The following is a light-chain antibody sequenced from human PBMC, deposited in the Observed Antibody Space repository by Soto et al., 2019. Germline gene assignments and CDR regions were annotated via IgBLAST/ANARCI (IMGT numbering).Light chain of an antibody. J-gene: IGKJ1*01. CDR2: GAS. CDR3: QQSDSTPPT. V-gene: IGKV3-20*01. Sequence: EIVLTQSPGTLSLSPGERATLSCRASQSVSNNYLAWYQQKPGQAPRLLIYGASNRATGIPDRFSGSGSGTDFTLTISSLEPADSATYYCQQSDSTPPTFGQGTKVDIK. CDR1: QSVSNNY.